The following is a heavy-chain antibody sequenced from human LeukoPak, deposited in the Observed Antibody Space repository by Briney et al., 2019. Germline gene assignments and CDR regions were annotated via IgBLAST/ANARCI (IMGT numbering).Heavy chain of an antibody. CDR1: GFTFHDYA. D-gene: IGHD3-10*01. CDR2: ISWDGGST. V-gene: IGHV3-43D*03. CDR3: ANDDAWIRFGE. Sequence: PGGSLRLSCAVSGFTFHDYAMHWVRQAPGKGLEWVSLISWDGGSTYYADSVKGRFTISRDNSKKTLYLEVSSLTGEDTAVYYCANDDAWIRFGEWSQGTLVTVSS. J-gene: IGHJ4*02.